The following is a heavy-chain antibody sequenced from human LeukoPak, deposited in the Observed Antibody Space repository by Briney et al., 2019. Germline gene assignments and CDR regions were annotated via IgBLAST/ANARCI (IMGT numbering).Heavy chain of an antibody. CDR2: ISSSSSYI. Sequence: GGSLRLSCAASGFTFSSYGMSWVRQAPGKGLEWVSSISSSSSYIYYADSVKGRFTISRDNAKNSLYLQMNSLRAEDTAVYYCARDLDCGGDCYSRTTPFDYWGQGTLVTVSS. CDR1: GFTFSSYG. D-gene: IGHD2-21*02. J-gene: IGHJ4*02. V-gene: IGHV3-21*01. CDR3: ARDLDCGGDCYSRTTPFDY.